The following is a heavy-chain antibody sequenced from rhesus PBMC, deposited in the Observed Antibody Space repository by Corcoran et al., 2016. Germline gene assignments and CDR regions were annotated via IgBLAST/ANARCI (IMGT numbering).Heavy chain of an antibody. CDR2: IYGSGSST. D-gene: IGHD5-42*01. V-gene: IGHV4-169*01. J-gene: IGHJ5-1*01. Sequence: QLQLQESGPGRGKPAETLSLTCAVSGGSISRSTCSWSRTAPGRGREWIGYIYGSGSSTNSTTSLKRRVTLSVATSKNQLSLKLCSVTAADTAVYYCARGGGYSGYNNRFDVWGAGVLVTVSS. CDR1: GGSISRST. CDR3: ARGGGYSGYNNRFDV.